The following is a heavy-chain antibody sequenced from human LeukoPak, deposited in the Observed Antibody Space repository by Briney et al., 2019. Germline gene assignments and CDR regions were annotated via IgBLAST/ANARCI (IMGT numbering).Heavy chain of an antibody. Sequence: SVKVSCKASGGTFSSYAISWVRQAPGQGLEWMGGIIPIFGTANYAQKFQGRVTITTDESTGTAYMELSSLRSEDTAVYYCARAYFYYYYMDVWGKGTTVTVSS. J-gene: IGHJ6*03. V-gene: IGHV1-69*05. CDR1: GGTFSSYA. CDR2: IIPIFGTA. CDR3: ARAYFYYYYMDV.